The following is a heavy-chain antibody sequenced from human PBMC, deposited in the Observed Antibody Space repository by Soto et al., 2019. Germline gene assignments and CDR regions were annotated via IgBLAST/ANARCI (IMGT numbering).Heavy chain of an antibody. CDR3: ARYGDYVIRAFKKHNWFDP. D-gene: IGHD4-17*01. Sequence: SETLSLTCAVYGGSFSGYYWSWIRQPPGKGLEWIGEINHSGSTNYNPSLKSRVTISVDTSKNQFSLKLSSVTAADTAVYYCARYGDYVIRAFKKHNWFDPWGQGTLVTVSS. CDR2: INHSGST. V-gene: IGHV4-34*01. CDR1: GGSFSGYY. J-gene: IGHJ5*02.